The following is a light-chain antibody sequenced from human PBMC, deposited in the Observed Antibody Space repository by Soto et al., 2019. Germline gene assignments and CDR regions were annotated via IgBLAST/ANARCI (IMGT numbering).Light chain of an antibody. CDR3: QQYGSAPQT. CDR1: QSVSSSY. V-gene: IGKV3-20*01. CDR2: DAS. J-gene: IGKJ1*01. Sequence: EIVLTQSPGTLSLSQGERATLSCRARQSVSSSYLAWYQQKPGQAPRLLIYDASSRATGIPDRFSGSGSGTDFTLTISRLEPEDFAVYYCQQYGSAPQTFGQGTKVEIK.